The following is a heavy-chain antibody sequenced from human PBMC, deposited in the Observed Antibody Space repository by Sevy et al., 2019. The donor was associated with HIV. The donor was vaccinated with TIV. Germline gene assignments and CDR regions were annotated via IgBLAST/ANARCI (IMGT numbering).Heavy chain of an antibody. D-gene: IGHD3-10*01. V-gene: IGHV5-51*01. CDR1: GYSFTSYW. Sequence: GESLKISCKGSGYSFTSYWIGWVRQMPGKGLEWMGIIYPGDSDTRYSPSFQGQVTISADKSISTAYLQWSSLKASDTAMYYCARHGPQVSYYYGSGSYYFDYWGQGTLVTVSS. CDR3: ARHGPQVSYYYGSGSYYFDY. J-gene: IGHJ4*02. CDR2: IYPGDSDT.